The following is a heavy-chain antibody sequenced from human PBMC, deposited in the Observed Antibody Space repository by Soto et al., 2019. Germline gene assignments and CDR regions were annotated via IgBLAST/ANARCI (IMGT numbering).Heavy chain of an antibody. CDR2: IYYSGST. CDR3: ARDQAGANGGYYYYYGMDV. V-gene: IGHV4-31*03. CDR1: GGSISSGGYY. Sequence: LSLTCTVSGGSISSGGYYWSWIRQHPGKGPEWIGYIYYSGSTYYNPSLKSRVTISVDTSKNQFSLKLSSVTAADTAVYYCARDQAGANGGYYYYYGMDVWGQGTTVTVPS. J-gene: IGHJ6*02. D-gene: IGHD1-26*01.